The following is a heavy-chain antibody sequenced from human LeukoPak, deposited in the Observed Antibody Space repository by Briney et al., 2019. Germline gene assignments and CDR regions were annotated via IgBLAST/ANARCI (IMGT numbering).Heavy chain of an antibody. V-gene: IGHV4-34*01. Sequence: PSETLSLTSAVYGGSFSGYYWSWIRQPPGKGLEWSGEIDHSGSTTYNPSLKSRVTISVDTSKNQFSLKLSSVTAADTAVYYCAIWGPYCSSTSCYDKGFYYYYYYMDVWGKGTTVTVSS. CDR3: AIWGPYCSSTSCYDKGFYYYYYYMDV. CDR1: GGSFSGYY. D-gene: IGHD2-2*01. CDR2: IDHSGST. J-gene: IGHJ6*03.